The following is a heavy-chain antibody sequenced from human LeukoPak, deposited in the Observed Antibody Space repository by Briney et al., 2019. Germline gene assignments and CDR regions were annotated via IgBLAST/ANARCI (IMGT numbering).Heavy chain of an antibody. V-gene: IGHV3-66*01. CDR1: GFTVSSNY. J-gene: IGHJ6*02. D-gene: IGHD1-26*01. CDR2: IYSGGST. Sequence: GGSLRLSCAASGFTVSSNYMSWVRQAPGKGLEWVSVIYSGGSTYYADSVKGRFTISRDNSKNTLYLQMNSLGAEDTAVYYCASGGSATRDYYGMDVWGQGTTVTVSS. CDR3: ASGGSATRDYYGMDV.